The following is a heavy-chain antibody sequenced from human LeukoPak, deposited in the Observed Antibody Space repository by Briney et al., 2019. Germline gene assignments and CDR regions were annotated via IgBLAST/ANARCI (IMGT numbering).Heavy chain of an antibody. D-gene: IGHD1/OR15-1a*01. Sequence: GGSLRLSCAASGFIFSSYEMNRVRQAPGEGLEWVAVISYDGSNKYYADSVKGRFTISRDNSKNTLYLQMNSLRAEDTAVYYCAKDLLPTKQPYGMHVWGQGTTVTVSS. CDR2: ISYDGSNK. J-gene: IGHJ6*02. V-gene: IGHV3-30*18. CDR3: AKDLLPTKQPYGMHV. CDR1: GFIFSSYE.